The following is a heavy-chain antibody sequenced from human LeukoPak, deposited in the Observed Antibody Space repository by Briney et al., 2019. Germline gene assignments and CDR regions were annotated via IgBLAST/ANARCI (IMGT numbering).Heavy chain of an antibody. D-gene: IGHD2-2*01. V-gene: IGHV4-30-2*01. Sequence: SQTLSLTCTVSGGSISSGGYYWSWIRQPPGKGLEWFGYIYHSGSTYYNPSLKSRVTISVDRSKNQFPLKLSSVTAADTAVYYCAREVGVRDQLPSAGGYYFDYWGQGTLVTVSS. CDR1: GGSISSGGYY. CDR2: IYHSGST. CDR3: AREVGVRDQLPSAGGYYFDY. J-gene: IGHJ4*02.